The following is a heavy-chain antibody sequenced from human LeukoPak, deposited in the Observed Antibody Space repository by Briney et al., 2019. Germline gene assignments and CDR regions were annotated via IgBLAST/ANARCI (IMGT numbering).Heavy chain of an antibody. CDR2: ISYDGSNK. V-gene: IGHV3-30*18. J-gene: IGHJ4*02. Sequence: GRSLRLSCAASGFTFINYGMHWVRQAPGKGLEWVTIISYDGSNKYYADSVKGRFTISRENSKSTLYLQMNSLRAEDTAVYYCAKGGQLVWIFVDYWGQGTLVTVSS. CDR1: GFTFINYG. CDR3: AKGGQLVWIFVDY. D-gene: IGHD6-6*01.